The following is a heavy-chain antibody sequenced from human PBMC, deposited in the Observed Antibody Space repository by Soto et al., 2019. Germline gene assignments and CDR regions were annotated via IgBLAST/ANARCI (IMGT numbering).Heavy chain of an antibody. CDR3: ARSVPPRWLQFGY. CDR1: GGPIVGYD. CDR2: VMHTGAT. D-gene: IGHD3-3*01. V-gene: IGHV4-59*01. J-gene: IGHJ4*02. Sequence: QVQLQEAGPGMVKPSETLSLTCNVSGGPIVGYDWRWIRQSPGEGLEWIGDVMHTGATTYNPSLRSRVTISVESSKSQFSLRLTSMTAADTPTYYCARSVPPRWLQFGYWGQGLLVTVSS.